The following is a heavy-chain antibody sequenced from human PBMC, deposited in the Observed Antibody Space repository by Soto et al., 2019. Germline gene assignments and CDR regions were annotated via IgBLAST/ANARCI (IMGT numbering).Heavy chain of an antibody. J-gene: IGHJ4*02. CDR1: GFTFSSYW. V-gene: IGHV3-74*01. D-gene: IGHD5-12*01. Sequence: EVQLVESGGGLVQPGGSLRLSCAASGFTFSSYWMHWVRQAPGKGLVWVSRINSDGSSTSYADSVKGRFTISRDNAKNTLYLQMNSLRAEDTAVYYCARVRPYSGYVYFDYWGQGTMVTVSS. CDR2: INSDGSST. CDR3: ARVRPYSGYVYFDY.